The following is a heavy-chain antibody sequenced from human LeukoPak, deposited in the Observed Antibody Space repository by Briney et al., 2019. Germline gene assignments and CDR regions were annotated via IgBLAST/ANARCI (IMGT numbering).Heavy chain of an antibody. CDR3: ARVVPGVRGVIITSWHGMDV. D-gene: IGHD3-10*01. CDR1: GGSISSSSYY. V-gene: IGHV4-39*01. CDR2: ICYSGST. J-gene: IGHJ6*02. Sequence: PSETLSLTCTVSGGSISSSSYYWGWIRQPPGKGLEWIGSICYSGSTYYNPSLKSRVTISVDTSKNQFSLKLSSVTAADTAVYYCARVVPGVRGVIITSWHGMDVWGQGTTVTVSS.